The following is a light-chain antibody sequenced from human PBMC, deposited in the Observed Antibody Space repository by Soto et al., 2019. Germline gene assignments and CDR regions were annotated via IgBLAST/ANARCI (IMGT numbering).Light chain of an antibody. J-gene: IGKJ2*01. Sequence: EILLTQSPATLSLSPGERATLSCRASESIRNYLAWYQQKPGQSPRLLIYDGSNRATGIPARFVGSGSGTDFTITIRSLEREDFAVYYCQHRATWPYILGQGTNLEIK. CDR2: DGS. CDR1: ESIRNY. V-gene: IGKV3-11*01. CDR3: QHRATWPYI.